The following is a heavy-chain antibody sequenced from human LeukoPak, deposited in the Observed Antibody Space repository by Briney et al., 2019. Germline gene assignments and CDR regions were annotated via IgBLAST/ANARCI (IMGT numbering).Heavy chain of an antibody. V-gene: IGHV4-4*02. Sequence: SSETLSLTCAVSGGSISSSNWWSWVRQPPGKGLEWIGEIYHSGSTNYNPSLKSRVTISVDKSKNQFSLKVSSVTAADTAVYYCARDGEVDTAMVRYFDYWGQGTLVTVSS. D-gene: IGHD5-18*01. CDR2: IYHSGST. J-gene: IGHJ4*02. CDR3: ARDGEVDTAMVRYFDY. CDR1: GGSISSSNW.